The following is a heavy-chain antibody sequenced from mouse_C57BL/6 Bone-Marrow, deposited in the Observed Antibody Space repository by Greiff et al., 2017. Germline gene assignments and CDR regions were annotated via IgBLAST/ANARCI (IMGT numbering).Heavy chain of an antibody. D-gene: IGHD2-12*01. CDR3: ARKGYYLFAY. Sequence: QVQLQQPGAELVKPGASVKLSCKASGYTFTSYWMHWVMQRPGQGLEWIGMIHPNSGSTNYNEKFKSKATLTVDKSSSTAYMQRSSLTSEDSAVYYCARKGYYLFAYWGQGTLVTVSA. CDR1: GYTFTSYW. CDR2: IHPNSGST. J-gene: IGHJ3*01. V-gene: IGHV1-64*01.